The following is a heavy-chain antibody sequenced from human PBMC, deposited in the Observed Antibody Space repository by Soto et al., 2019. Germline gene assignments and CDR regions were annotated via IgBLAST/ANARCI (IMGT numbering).Heavy chain of an antibody. D-gene: IGHD3-3*01. J-gene: IGHJ4*02. V-gene: IGHV3-21*01. Sequence: EVQLVESGGGLVKPGGSLRLSCAASGFTFSSYSMNWVRQAPGKGLEWVSSISSSSSYIYYADSVKGRFTISRDNAKNSLYLQMNSLRAEDTAVYYCARADDFWSGYYTDAYYFDYWGQGTLVTVSS. CDR3: ARADDFWSGYYTDAYYFDY. CDR2: ISSSSSYI. CDR1: GFTFSSYS.